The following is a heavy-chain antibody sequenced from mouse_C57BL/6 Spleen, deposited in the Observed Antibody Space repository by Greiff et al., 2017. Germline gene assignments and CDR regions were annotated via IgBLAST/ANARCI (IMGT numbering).Heavy chain of an antibody. CDR3: ARGDYSNSWFAY. D-gene: IGHD2-5*01. CDR1: GYTFTDHT. V-gene: IGHV1-78*01. J-gene: IGHJ3*01. Sequence: VKVVESDAELVKPGASVKISCKVSGYTFTDHTIHWMKQRPEQGLEWIGYIYPRDGSTKYNEKFKGKATLTADKSSSTAYMQLNSLTSEDSAVYFCARGDYSNSWFAYWGQGTLVTVSA. CDR2: IYPRDGST.